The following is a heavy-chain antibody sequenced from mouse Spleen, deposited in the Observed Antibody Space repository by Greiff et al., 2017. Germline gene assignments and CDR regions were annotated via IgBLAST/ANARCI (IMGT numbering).Heavy chain of an antibody. CDR1: GYTFTSYW. Sequence: VQLQQSGAELAKPGASVKLSCKASGYTFTSYWMHWVKQRPGQGLEWIGYINPSSGYTKYNQKFKDKATLTADKSSGTAYMQLSSLTYEDSAVYYCARGGVTTGYYFDYWGQGTTLTVSS. CDR3: ARGGVTTGYYFDY. CDR2: INPSSGYT. D-gene: IGHD2-2*01. J-gene: IGHJ2*01. V-gene: IGHV1-7*01.